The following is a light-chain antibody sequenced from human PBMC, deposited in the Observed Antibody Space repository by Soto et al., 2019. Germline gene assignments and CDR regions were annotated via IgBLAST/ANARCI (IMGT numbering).Light chain of an antibody. CDR3: SSYAGSNIVV. Sequence: QSALTQPPSASGSAGRSVTISCTGTSSDVGGYNFVSWYQQQPGKAPKLMIYEVSERPSGVPDRFSGSKSGNTASLTVSGLQAEDEADYYCSSYAGSNIVVFGGGTKLTVL. CDR1: SSDVGGYNF. CDR2: EVS. V-gene: IGLV2-8*01. J-gene: IGLJ2*01.